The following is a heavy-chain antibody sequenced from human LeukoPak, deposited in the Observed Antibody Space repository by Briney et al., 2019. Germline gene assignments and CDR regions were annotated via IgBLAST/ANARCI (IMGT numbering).Heavy chain of an antibody. CDR2: IYPGDSDT. J-gene: IGHJ6*02. Sequence: GESLKISCKGSGYSFTSYWIGWVRQMPGKGLEWMGIIYPGDSDTRYSPSFQGQVTISADKSISTPYLQWSSLKASDTAMYYCARLSSFYDSSGYAPHYYYYYGMDVWGQGTTVTVSS. CDR1: GYSFTSYW. V-gene: IGHV5-51*01. CDR3: ARLSSFYDSSGYAPHYYYYYGMDV. D-gene: IGHD3-22*01.